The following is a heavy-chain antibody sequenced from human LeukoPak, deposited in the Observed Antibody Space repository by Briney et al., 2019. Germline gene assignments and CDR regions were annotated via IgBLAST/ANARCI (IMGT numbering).Heavy chain of an antibody. CDR2: ISSSGSTI. D-gene: IGHD2-15*01. CDR1: RFTVSSNY. Sequence: GFLRLSCAASRFTVSSNYMSWIRQAPGKGLEWVSYISSSGSTIYYADSVKGRFTISRDNAKNSLYLQMNSLSAEDTAVYYCARQLDCSGGSCYWSFDYWGQGTLVTVSS. V-gene: IGHV3-11*01. J-gene: IGHJ4*02. CDR3: ARQLDCSGGSCYWSFDY.